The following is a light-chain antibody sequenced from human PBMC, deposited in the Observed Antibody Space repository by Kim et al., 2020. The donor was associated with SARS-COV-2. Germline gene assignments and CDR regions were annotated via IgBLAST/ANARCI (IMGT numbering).Light chain of an antibody. J-gene: IGLJ1*01. CDR2: EVT. CDR1: SSDIGGFNH. V-gene: IGLV2-8*01. CDR3: CSYAANKIYV. Sequence: QSALTQPPAASGSPGSSVTISCTGTSSDIGGFNHVSWYQQRPGRAPKLLIYEVTERPSGVPDRFSRSKSGNTASLTVSGLQAEDEADYYCCSYAANKIYVFGGGTKVTVL.